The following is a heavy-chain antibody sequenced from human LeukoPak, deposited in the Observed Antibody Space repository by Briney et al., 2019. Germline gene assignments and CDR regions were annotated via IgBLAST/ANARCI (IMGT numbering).Heavy chain of an antibody. CDR3: ARVGSYDFWSGYSS. D-gene: IGHD3-3*01. CDR1: GFTFSSYS. J-gene: IGHJ4*02. CDR2: ISSNSYI. Sequence: GGSLRLSCAASGFTFSSYSMNWVRQAPGKGLEWVSSISSNSYIYYADSVKGRFTISRDNAKNSLYLQMNSLRAEDTAVYYCARVGSYDFWSGYSSWGQGTLVTVSS. V-gene: IGHV3-21*01.